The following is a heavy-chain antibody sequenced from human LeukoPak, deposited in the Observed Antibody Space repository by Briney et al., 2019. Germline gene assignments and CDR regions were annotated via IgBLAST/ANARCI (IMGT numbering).Heavy chain of an antibody. Sequence: GGSLRLSCAASGFTFSNAWMNWVRQAPGKGLGWVSSISSSSNNINYADSVKGRFTISRDNAMNSVHLQMNSLRVEDTAVYYCARGYQRPDYWGQGTLITVSS. CDR2: ISSSSNNI. J-gene: IGHJ4*02. V-gene: IGHV3-21*01. CDR1: GFTFSNAW. D-gene: IGHD2-2*01. CDR3: ARGYQRPDY.